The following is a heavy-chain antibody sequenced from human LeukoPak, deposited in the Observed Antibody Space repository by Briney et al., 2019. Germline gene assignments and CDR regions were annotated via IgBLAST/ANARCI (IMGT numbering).Heavy chain of an antibody. D-gene: IGHD3-16*01. CDR3: ARDRRDMFGGLDY. Sequence: PSETLSLTCTVSGGSISSYYWGWIRQPPGKGLEWIGSIYYSGSTYYNPSLKSRVTISVDTSKNQFSLKLSSVTAADTAVYYCARDRRDMFGGLDYWGQGTLVTVSS. V-gene: IGHV4-39*07. J-gene: IGHJ4*02. CDR1: GGSISSYY. CDR2: IYYSGST.